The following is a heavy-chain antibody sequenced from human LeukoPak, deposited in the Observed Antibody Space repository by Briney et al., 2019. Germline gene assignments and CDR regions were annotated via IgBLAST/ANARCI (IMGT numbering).Heavy chain of an antibody. D-gene: IGHD5-12*01. CDR1: GGSISSGDYY. Sequence: SETLSLPCTVSGGSISSGDYYWRWIRQPPGKGLEWIGYIYYSGSTYYTPSLKSRVTISVDTSKNQFSLKRSSVTAADTAVYYCARTYSGYDFDYWGQGTLVTGSS. J-gene: IGHJ4*02. CDR2: IYYSGST. CDR3: ARTYSGYDFDY. V-gene: IGHV4-30-4*01.